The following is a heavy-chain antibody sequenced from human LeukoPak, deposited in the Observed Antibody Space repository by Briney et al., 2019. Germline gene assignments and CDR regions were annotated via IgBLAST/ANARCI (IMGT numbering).Heavy chain of an antibody. CDR3: ASEYCSGDSCEGGHFDY. D-gene: IGHD2-15*01. CDR2: IYYSGHT. CDR1: GGSISSNYYY. V-gene: IGHV4-39*07. Sequence: PSETLSLTCTVSGGSISSNYYYWGRIRQPPGKGLEWIGSIYYSGHTYYNPSLKSRVTISVDTSDNQFSLKLSSVTAADTAIYYCASEYCSGDSCEGGHFDYWGQGTLVTVSS. J-gene: IGHJ4*02.